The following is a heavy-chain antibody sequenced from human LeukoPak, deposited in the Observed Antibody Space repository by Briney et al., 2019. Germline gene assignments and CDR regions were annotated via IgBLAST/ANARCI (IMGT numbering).Heavy chain of an antibody. J-gene: IGHJ4*02. CDR3: AGRRGSSFDY. V-gene: IGHV3-7*03. CDR2: INTDGSER. D-gene: IGHD1-26*01. CDR1: GFTISGHW. Sequence: QIGGSLRLSCAASGFTISGHWMAWVRQAPGKGLEWVADINTDGSERYYVDSVKGRFTISRDNSGNTLYLQMNNLRADDTAVYYCAGRRGSSFDYWGRGTQVIVSS.